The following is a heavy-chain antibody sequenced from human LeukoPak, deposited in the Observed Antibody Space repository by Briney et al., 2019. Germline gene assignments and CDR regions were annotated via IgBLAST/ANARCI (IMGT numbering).Heavy chain of an antibody. V-gene: IGHV4-61*02. CDR2: IYTSGST. J-gene: IGHJ5*02. Sequence: SETLSLTCTVSGSSISSGSYYWSWIRQPAGKGLEWIGRIYTSGSTNYNPSLKSRVTISVDTSKNQFSLKLSSVTAADTAVYYRARPSFGGGGPDNRSAPWGKGTLVTVS. CDR3: ARPSFGGGGPDNRSAP. D-gene: IGHD3-10*01. CDR1: GSSISSGSYY.